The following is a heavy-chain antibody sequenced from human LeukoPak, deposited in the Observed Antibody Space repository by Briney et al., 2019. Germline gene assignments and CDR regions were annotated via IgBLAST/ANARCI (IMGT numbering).Heavy chain of an antibody. Sequence: SETLSLTCTVSGGSISSSSYYWGWIRQPPGKGLEWIGSIYYSGSTYYNPSLKSRVTISVDTSKNQFSLKLSSVTAADTAVYYCARGDYGDYGYYFDYWGQGTLVTVSS. CDR2: IYYSGST. CDR3: ARGDYGDYGYYFDY. V-gene: IGHV4-39*07. J-gene: IGHJ4*02. D-gene: IGHD4-17*01. CDR1: GGSISSSSYY.